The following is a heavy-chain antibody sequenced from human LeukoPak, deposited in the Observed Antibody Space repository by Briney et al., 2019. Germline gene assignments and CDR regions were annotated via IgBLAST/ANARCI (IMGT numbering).Heavy chain of an antibody. CDR2: ICSSSSTI. V-gene: IGHV3-48*01. J-gene: IGHJ3*02. CDR3: ARETLGYCSSTSCYTGSDAFDI. CDR1: GFTFSSYS. D-gene: IGHD2-2*02. Sequence: GGSLRLSCAASGFTFSSYSMNWVRQAPGKGLEWVSCICSSSSTIYYADSVKGRFTISRDNAKNSLYLQMNSLRAEDTAVYYCARETLGYCSSTSCYTGSDAFDIWGQGTMDTVSS.